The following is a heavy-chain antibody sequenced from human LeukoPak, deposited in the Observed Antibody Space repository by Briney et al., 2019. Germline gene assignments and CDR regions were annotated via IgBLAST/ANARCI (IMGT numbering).Heavy chain of an antibody. V-gene: IGHV1-46*01. J-gene: IGHJ4*02. CDR3: ARDPEYYYDSS. CDR2: INPSGGST. Sequence: ASVKVSCKASGYTFTSYYMHWVRQAPGQGLEWMGIINPSGGSTSYAQKFQGRVTMTRDTSTSTAYMELSRLRSDDTAVYYCARDPEYYYDSSWGQGTLVTVSS. D-gene: IGHD3-22*01. CDR1: GYTFTSYY.